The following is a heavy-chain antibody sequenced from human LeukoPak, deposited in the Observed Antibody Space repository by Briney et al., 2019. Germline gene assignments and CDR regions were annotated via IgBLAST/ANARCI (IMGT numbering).Heavy chain of an antibody. D-gene: IGHD6-19*01. J-gene: IGHJ4*02. V-gene: IGHV3-53*01. CDR1: GLSVSSNF. CDR3: ASWPVGWYGEDS. Sequence: GGSLRLSCAATGLSVSSNFMSWVRQAPGKGLEWVSVIYGGGSTYYADSVKGRFTISRDTPKNTLYLQMNSLRVEDTAVYYCASWPVGWYGEDSWGQGTLVTVSS. CDR2: IYGGGST.